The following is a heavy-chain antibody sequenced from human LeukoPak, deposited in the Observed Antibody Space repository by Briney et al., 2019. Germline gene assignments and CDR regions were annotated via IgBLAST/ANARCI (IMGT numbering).Heavy chain of an antibody. Sequence: ASVKVSCKASGYTFTSYAMNWVRQAPGQGLEWMGWINTNTGNPTYAQGFTGRFVFSLDTSVSTAYPQISSLKAEDTAVYYCARVGYCSSTSCYTPWFDPWGQGTLVTVSS. J-gene: IGHJ5*02. CDR3: ARVGYCSSTSCYTPWFDP. D-gene: IGHD2-2*02. CDR2: INTNTGNP. CDR1: GYTFTSYA. V-gene: IGHV7-4-1*02.